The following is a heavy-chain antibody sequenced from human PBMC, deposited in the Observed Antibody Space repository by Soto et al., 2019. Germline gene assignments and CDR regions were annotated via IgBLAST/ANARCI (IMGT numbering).Heavy chain of an antibody. D-gene: IGHD3-22*01. Sequence: HPGGSLRLSCAASGFTFSSYVMSWVRQAPGKGLEWVSAISGSGGNTYYADSVKGRFTISRDNSKNTLFLQMNSLGAEDTALYFCAKEMGDYYDSSGSWFDPWGQGTLVTV. CDR2: ISGSGGNT. CDR1: GFTFSSYV. V-gene: IGHV3-23*01. J-gene: IGHJ5*02. CDR3: AKEMGDYYDSSGSWFDP.